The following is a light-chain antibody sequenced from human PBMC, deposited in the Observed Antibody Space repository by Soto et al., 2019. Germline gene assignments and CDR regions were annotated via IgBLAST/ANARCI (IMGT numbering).Light chain of an antibody. CDR3: GSWDSSLSAYV. CDR2: HTY. V-gene: IGLV1-44*01. CDR1: SSNIGSNT. J-gene: IGLJ1*01. Sequence: QSVLTQPPSASGTPGQRVTISCSGSSSNIGSNTVNWYQQLPGTAPKLLIYHTYQRPSGIPDRFSGSKSGTSASLDITGFQTGDEADYYCGSWDSSLSAYVFATGTKLTVL.